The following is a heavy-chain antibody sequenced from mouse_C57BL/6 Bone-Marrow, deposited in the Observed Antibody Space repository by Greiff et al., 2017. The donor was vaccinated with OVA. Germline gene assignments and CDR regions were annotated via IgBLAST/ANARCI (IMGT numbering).Heavy chain of an antibody. Sequence: VQLQQSGPVLVKPGASLKMSCTASGYTFTDYYMNWVKQSPGKSLEWIGVINPYSGGTSYTQKVTGKATLTVDKSSITAYMELNSQTSEDSAVYYCARSAGGNYWGQGTTLTVSS. J-gene: IGHJ2*01. CDR2: INPYSGGT. D-gene: IGHD6-1*01. CDR3: ARSAGGNY. V-gene: IGHV1-19*01. CDR1: GYTFTDYY.